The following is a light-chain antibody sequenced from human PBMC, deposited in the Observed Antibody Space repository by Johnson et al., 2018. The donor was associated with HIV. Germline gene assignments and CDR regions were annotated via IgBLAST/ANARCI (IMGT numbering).Light chain of an antibody. CDR2: DTI. J-gene: IGLJ1*01. CDR1: SSNIGSHY. Sequence: QSVLTQPPSVSAAPGQKVTISCSGSSSNIGSHYVSWYQQVPGTAPRLVIYDTIKRHSGIPDRFSGSKSGTSATLGITGLQTGDEADYYCVTWYSSLNAYVFGAATKVAVL. V-gene: IGLV1-51*01. CDR3: VTWYSSLNAYV.